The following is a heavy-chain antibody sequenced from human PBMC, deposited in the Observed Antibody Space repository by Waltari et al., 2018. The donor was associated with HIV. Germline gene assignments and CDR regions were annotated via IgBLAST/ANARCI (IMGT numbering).Heavy chain of an antibody. CDR1: GFTFSSYA. Sequence: QVQLVDSGGGVVQPRMPLSLSCAASGFTFSSYAMHWVPQAPGKGLEWVAVISYDGSNKYYADSVKGRFTISRDNSKNTLYLQMNSLRAEDTAVYYCARDPYYYDSSGYLCYFDYWGQGTLVTVSS. D-gene: IGHD3-22*01. J-gene: IGHJ4*02. CDR3: ARDPYYYDSSGYLCYFDY. V-gene: IGHV3-30-3*01. CDR2: ISYDGSNK.